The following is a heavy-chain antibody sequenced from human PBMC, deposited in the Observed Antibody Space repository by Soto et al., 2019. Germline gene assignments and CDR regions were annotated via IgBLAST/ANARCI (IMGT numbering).Heavy chain of an antibody. CDR1: GYTFTSYG. D-gene: IGHD6-13*01. CDR3: ARDSTYSSSWYSSYYYYYGMDV. J-gene: IGHJ6*02. V-gene: IGHV1-18*04. CDR2: ISAYNGNT. Sequence: QAQLVQSGAEVKKPGASVKVSCKASGYTFTSYGISWVRQAPGQGLEWMGWISAYNGNTNYAQKLQGRVTMTTDTSTSTAYMELRSLRSDDTAVYYCARDSTYSSSWYSSYYYYYGMDVWGQGTTVTVSS.